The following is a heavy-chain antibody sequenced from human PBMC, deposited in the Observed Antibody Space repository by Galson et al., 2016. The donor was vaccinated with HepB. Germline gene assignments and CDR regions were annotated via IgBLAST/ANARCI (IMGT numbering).Heavy chain of an antibody. CDR1: GAYINSGGFY. CDR2: IDYSGKT. D-gene: IGHD3-10*01. V-gene: IGHV4-31*03. CDR3: ARMRTLYYGWGTGPKHYYYMDV. J-gene: IGHJ6*03. Sequence: TLSLTCTVSGAYINSGGFYWNWIRLHPGQGLQWIAYIDYSGKTAYNPSLRSRISISMDTSNDQFSLNLTSMTAADTAAYYCARMRTLYYGWGTGPKHYYYMDVWGKGTTVTVSS.